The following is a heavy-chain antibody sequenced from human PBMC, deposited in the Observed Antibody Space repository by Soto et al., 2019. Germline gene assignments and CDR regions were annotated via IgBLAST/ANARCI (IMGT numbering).Heavy chain of an antibody. CDR1: GGSFSGYY. CDR2: INHSGST. J-gene: IGHJ5*02. D-gene: IGHD3-10*01. V-gene: IGHV4-34*01. CDR3: ARGHGSGGSNWFDP. Sequence: SETLSLTCAVYGGSFSGYYWSWIRQPPGKGLEWIGEINHSGSTNYNPSLKSRVTISVDTSKNQFSLKLSSVTAADTAVYYCARGHGSGGSNWFDPWGQGTLVTVSS.